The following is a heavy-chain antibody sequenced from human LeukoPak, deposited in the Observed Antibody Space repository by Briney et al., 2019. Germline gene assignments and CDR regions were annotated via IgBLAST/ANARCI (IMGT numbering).Heavy chain of an antibody. Sequence: GGSLRLSCIASGFTLSAYTMNWVRQAPGKGLEWVSTLTRGGDNDIHYADSVKGRFTISRDNSKNSLYLQMNSLRADDTAVYYCVRDAYGAHFDYWGQGTLVTVSS. CDR1: GFTLSAYT. D-gene: IGHD2-21*01. J-gene: IGHJ4*02. V-gene: IGHV3-21*06. CDR2: LTRGGDNDI. CDR3: VRDAYGAHFDY.